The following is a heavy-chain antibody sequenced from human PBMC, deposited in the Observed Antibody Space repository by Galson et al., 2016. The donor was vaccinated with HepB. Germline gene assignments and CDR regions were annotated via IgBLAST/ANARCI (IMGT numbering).Heavy chain of an antibody. CDR1: GGSIGRYY. Sequence: TLSLPCTVSGGSIGRYYWSWIRQPPGKGLEWIGFIYYSGSTNYNPSLKSRLTISVDTSRNQFSLKLTSVTAADTAVYYCARDPDIDAFDIWGQGTMVTVSS. CDR3: ARDPDIDAFDI. V-gene: IGHV4-59*01. J-gene: IGHJ3*02. CDR2: IYYSGST. D-gene: IGHD1-14*01.